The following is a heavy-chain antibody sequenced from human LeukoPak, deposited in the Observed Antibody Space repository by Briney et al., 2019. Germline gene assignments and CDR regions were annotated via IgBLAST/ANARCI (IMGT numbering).Heavy chain of an antibody. Sequence: SETLSLTCTVSGGSISSYYWSWIRQPPGKGLEWIGYIYYSGSTNYNPSLKSRVTISVDTSKNQFSLKLSSVTATDRAVYYCARIAAAGHFDYWGQGTLVTVSS. CDR3: ARIAAAGHFDY. D-gene: IGHD6-13*01. CDR1: GGSISSYY. V-gene: IGHV4-59*01. CDR2: IYYSGST. J-gene: IGHJ4*02.